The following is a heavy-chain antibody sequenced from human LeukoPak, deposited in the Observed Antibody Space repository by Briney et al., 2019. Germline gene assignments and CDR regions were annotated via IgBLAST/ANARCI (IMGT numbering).Heavy chain of an antibody. CDR1: GAPVRDCY. CDR3: ARHAPGYSSGRFDP. CDR2: TSYSGDA. D-gene: IGHD3-22*01. V-gene: IGHV4-59*08. Sequence: PSETLSLTCSVSGAPVRDCYWSWIRQSPGKGLEWIAYTSYSGDADYNPSLRSRVAMSIDTTNNQFSLRLTSVTAADTAVYYCARHAPGYSSGRFDPCGQGILVTVSS. J-gene: IGHJ5*02.